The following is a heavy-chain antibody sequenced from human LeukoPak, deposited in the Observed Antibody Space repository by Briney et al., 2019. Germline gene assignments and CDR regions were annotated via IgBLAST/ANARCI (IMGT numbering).Heavy chain of an antibody. Sequence: GGSLRLSCAASGFTFISYSMNWVRQAPGKGLEWVSSISGTTSYIHYADAVKGRFTISRDNAKNSLYLQMNSLRAEDTAVYYCAKDHGGVSCSSTSCSVYAGGDNWFDPWGQGTLVTVSS. CDR2: ISGTTSYI. V-gene: IGHV3-21*01. J-gene: IGHJ5*02. CDR1: GFTFISYS. D-gene: IGHD2-2*01. CDR3: AKDHGGVSCSSTSCSVYAGGDNWFDP.